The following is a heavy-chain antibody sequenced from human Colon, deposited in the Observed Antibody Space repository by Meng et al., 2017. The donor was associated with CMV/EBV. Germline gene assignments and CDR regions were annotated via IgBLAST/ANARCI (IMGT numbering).Heavy chain of an antibody. CDR2: ISHTGRT. CDR1: GGSISDFY. Sequence: SEPLSPTCTVSGGSISDFYWSWIRQPPGKGLEWIGYISHTGRTNYNPSLKTEVTISVDTSKNQFSLTLNSVTAADTAVYYCARIYEGSYFIPEYWGQGTLVTVSS. V-gene: IGHV4-59*01. D-gene: IGHD1-26*01. CDR3: ARIYEGSYFIPEY. J-gene: IGHJ4*02.